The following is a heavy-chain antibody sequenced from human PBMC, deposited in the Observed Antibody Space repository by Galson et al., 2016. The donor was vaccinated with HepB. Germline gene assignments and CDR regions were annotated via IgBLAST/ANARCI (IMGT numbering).Heavy chain of an antibody. V-gene: IGHV1-46*02. CDR1: GYTFNTYN. CDR2: IKPSGGNT. Sequence: SCKASGYTFNTYNMHWVRQAPGQGLEWMGIIKPSGGNTIYAQKFQDRITMTRDTSTSQVYMELISLRSEDTAVYYCARELDHSFYFDYWGQGTLLTVSS. D-gene: IGHD1-14*01. J-gene: IGHJ4*02. CDR3: ARELDHSFYFDY.